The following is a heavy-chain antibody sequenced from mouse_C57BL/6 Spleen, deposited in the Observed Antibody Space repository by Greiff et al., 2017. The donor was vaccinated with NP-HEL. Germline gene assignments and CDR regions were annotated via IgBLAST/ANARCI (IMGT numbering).Heavy chain of an antibody. CDR2: ISSGGSYT. J-gene: IGHJ4*01. D-gene: IGHD3-2*02. Sequence: EVQRVESGGDLVKPGGSLKLSCAASGFTFSSYGMSWVRQTPDKRLEWVATISSGGSYTYYPDSVKGRFTISRDNAKNTLYLQMSSLKSEDTAMYYCARGPPQGYAMDYWGQGTSVTVSS. CDR3: ARGPPQGYAMDY. V-gene: IGHV5-6*01. CDR1: GFTFSSYG.